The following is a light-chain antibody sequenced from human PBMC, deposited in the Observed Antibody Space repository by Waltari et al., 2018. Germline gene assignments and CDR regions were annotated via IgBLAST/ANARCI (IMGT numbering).Light chain of an antibody. J-gene: IGKJ1*01. CDR1: QSVSKY. Sequence: SCRTSQSVSKYLAWYQQKPGQAHRLLIFGASSRATGIPDRFSGSGSGTDLSLTISRVEPEDFAVYYCQQYVSLPATFGQGTKVEIE. V-gene: IGKV3-20*01. CDR3: QQYVSLPAT. CDR2: GAS.